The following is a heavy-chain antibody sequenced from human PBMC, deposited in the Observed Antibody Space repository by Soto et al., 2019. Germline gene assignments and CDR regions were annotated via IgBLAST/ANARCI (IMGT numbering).Heavy chain of an antibody. Sequence: VASVKVSCKASGGTFSSYAISWVRQAPGQGLEWMGGIIPIFGTANYAQKFQGRVTITADKSTSTAYMELSSLRSEDTAVYYCARSGIYSNPYNWFDPWGQGTLVTVSS. CDR3: ARSGIYSNPYNWFDP. D-gene: IGHD4-4*01. CDR2: IIPIFGTA. V-gene: IGHV1-69*06. J-gene: IGHJ5*02. CDR1: GGTFSSYA.